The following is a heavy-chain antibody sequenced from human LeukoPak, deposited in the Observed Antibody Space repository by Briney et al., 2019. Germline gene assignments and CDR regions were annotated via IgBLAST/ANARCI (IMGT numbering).Heavy chain of an antibody. V-gene: IGHV3-7*05. D-gene: IGHD3-10*01. Sequence: GGSLRLSCRASGFTFSNFCMSWLRQAPGKRLEWVANIKDDGGTRYYADSVKGRFTISRDNAENSLYLQMTGLRAEDTAVYYCARGGSRFDPWGQGTLVTVAS. J-gene: IGHJ5*02. CDR1: GFTFSNFC. CDR2: IKDDGGTR. CDR3: ARGGSRFDP.